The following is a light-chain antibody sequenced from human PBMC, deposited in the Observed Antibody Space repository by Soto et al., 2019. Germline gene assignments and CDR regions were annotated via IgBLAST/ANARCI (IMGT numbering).Light chain of an antibody. J-gene: IGKJ5*01. CDR3: QQRSTWPPII. Sequence: EIVLTQSPDTLSLSPGDRATLSCMTSHSVSTYLAWYQQKPGQAPRLLIYDTSTRATDIPARFSGRGSGTDFTLTIYSLEPEDFAVYYCQQRSTWPPIIFGQGTRLAI. V-gene: IGKV3-11*01. CDR2: DTS. CDR1: HSVSTY.